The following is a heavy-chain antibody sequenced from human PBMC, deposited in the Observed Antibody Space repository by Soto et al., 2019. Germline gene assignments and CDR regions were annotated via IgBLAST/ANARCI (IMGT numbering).Heavy chain of an antibody. Sequence: GASVKVSCKVSGYTLTELSMHWVRQAPGKGLEWMGGFDPEDGETIYAQKFQGRVTMTEDTSTDTAYMELSSLRSEDTAVYYCARVAAAGTRPYYYYGMDVWGQGTTVTVSS. V-gene: IGHV1-24*01. J-gene: IGHJ6*02. CDR3: ARVAAAGTRPYYYYGMDV. CDR1: GYTLTELS. D-gene: IGHD6-13*01. CDR2: FDPEDGET.